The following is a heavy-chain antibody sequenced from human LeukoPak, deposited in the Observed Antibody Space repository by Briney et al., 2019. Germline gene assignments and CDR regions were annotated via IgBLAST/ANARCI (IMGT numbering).Heavy chain of an antibody. CDR1: GYTFTSYG. Sequence: ASVKVSCKASGYTFTSYGISWLRQAPGQGLEWMGWMSPNSGDTGYAQKFQGRVSMTRDTSISTAYMELSSLRSEDTAVYYCASNPPNTGDFYYWGLGSLVTVSS. J-gene: IGHJ4*02. CDR3: ASNPPNTGDFYY. V-gene: IGHV1-8*02. CDR2: MSPNSGDT. D-gene: IGHD1-1*01.